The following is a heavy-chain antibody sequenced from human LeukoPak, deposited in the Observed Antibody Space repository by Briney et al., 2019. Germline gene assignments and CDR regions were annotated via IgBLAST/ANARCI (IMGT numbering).Heavy chain of an antibody. D-gene: IGHD3-22*01. J-gene: IGHJ4*02. V-gene: IGHV4-4*07. CDR3: ARDRSGSSGYYSSFDS. CDR2: LYTSGST. CDR1: GDSISSYY. Sequence: PSETLSLTCNVSGDSISSYYWSWIRQPAGKGLEWIGRLYTSGSTNHNPSLKSRITMSVDTSKNQFSLKLSSVTAADTAVYYCARDRSGSSGYYSSFDSWGQGILVTVSS.